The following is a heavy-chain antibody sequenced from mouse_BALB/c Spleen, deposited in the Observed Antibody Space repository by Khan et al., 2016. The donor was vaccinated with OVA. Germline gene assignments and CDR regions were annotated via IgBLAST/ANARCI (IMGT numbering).Heavy chain of an antibody. CDR3: ARNYDYDEGLAY. CDR2: IWSGGST. CDR1: GFSLTTYG. Sequence: QVQLQQSGPGLVQPSQSLSITCTVSGFSLTTYGVHWVRQSPGKGLEWLGVIWSGGSTDYNAPFISRLSISKDSSKSQVFFKMKSLQVNDTAIYYCARNYDYDEGLAYWGQGTLVTVSA. V-gene: IGHV2-2*02. J-gene: IGHJ3*01. D-gene: IGHD2-4*01.